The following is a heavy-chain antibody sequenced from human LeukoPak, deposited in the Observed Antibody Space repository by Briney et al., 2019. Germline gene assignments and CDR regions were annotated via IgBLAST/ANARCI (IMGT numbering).Heavy chain of an antibody. CDR3: ARVLGYSSGWYPSYYMDV. V-gene: IGHV4-59*01. CDR1: GGSISSYY. J-gene: IGHJ6*03. Sequence: SETLSLTCTVSGGSISSYYWSWIRQPPGKGLEWIGYIYYSGSTNYNPSLKSRVTISVDTSKNQFSLKLSSVTAADTAVYYCARVLGYSSGWYPSYYMDVWGKGTTVTVSS. CDR2: IYYSGST. D-gene: IGHD6-19*01.